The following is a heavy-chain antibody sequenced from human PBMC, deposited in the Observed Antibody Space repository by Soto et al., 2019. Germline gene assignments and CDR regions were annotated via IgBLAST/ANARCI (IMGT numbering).Heavy chain of an antibody. D-gene: IGHD6-25*01. J-gene: IGHJ6*04. CDR3: ARWSRPREYHYGMDG. Sequence: PCESLKISCKGSGYSFTSYWIGWVRQMPGKGLEWMGIIYPGDSDTRYSPSFXXXVTISADKSISTAYLQWSSLKASDTAMYYCARWSRPREYHYGMDGRGKGTTVTVAS. CDR1: GYSFTSYW. CDR2: IYPGDSDT. V-gene: IGHV5-51*01.